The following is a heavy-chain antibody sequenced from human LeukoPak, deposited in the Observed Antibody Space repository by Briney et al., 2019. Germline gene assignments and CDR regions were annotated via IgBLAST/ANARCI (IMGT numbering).Heavy chain of an antibody. Sequence: PGGSLRLSCAAYGFTFSDYYMSWIRQAPGKGLGWVSYISSSGSTIYYADSVKGRFTISRDNAKNSLYLQMNSLRAEDTALYYCAGGQGYNSGWALNDFFGYWGQGTLVTVSP. D-gene: IGHD6-19*01. J-gene: IGHJ4*02. CDR2: ISSSGSTI. CDR3: AGGQGYNSGWALNDFFGY. V-gene: IGHV3-11*04. CDR1: GFTFSDYY.